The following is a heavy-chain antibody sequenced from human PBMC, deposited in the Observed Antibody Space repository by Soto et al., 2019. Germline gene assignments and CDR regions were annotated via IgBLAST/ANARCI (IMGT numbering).Heavy chain of an antibody. D-gene: IGHD1-1*01. V-gene: IGHV2-5*02. CDR1: GFSLTTNGVG. J-gene: IGHJ3*01. CDR2: IYWDDDK. CDR3: AHRVVGCCSDWNESVFGL. Sequence: QITLKESGPTLVKSTQTLTLTCTFSGFSLTTNGVGVGWIRQPPGKALEWLAVIYWDDDKRYSPSLKSRLTIMMDTSKNHVVLIMTSMDPVDTATYYCAHRVVGCCSDWNESVFGLWGQGTMVTVSS.